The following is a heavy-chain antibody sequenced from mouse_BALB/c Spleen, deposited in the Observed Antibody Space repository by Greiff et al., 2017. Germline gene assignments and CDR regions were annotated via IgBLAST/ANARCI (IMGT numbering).Heavy chain of an antibody. J-gene: IGHJ1*01. V-gene: IGHV10-1*02. CDR1: GFTFTTYA. Sequence: EVQGVESGGGLVQPKGSLKLSCAASGFTFTTYAMNWVRQAPGKGLEWVARIRSKSNNYATYYADSVKDRFTISRDDSQSMLYLQMNNLKTEDTAMYYCVRQRYFDVWGAGTTVTVSS. CDR3: VRQRYFDV. CDR2: IRSKSNNYAT.